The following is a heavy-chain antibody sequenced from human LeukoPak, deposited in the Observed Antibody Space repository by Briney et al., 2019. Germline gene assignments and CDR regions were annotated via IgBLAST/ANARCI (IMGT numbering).Heavy chain of an antibody. CDR3: ARDSRSGWSNWFDP. V-gene: IGHV4-34*01. CDR2: IYYRGST. Sequence: PSETLSLTCAVYGGSFSGYYWGWIRQPPGKGLEWIGSIYYRGSTYYNPSLKSRVAISVDTSKNQFSLKLSSVTAADTAVYYCARDSRSGWSNWFDPWGQGTLVTVSS. CDR1: GGSFSGYY. D-gene: IGHD6-19*01. J-gene: IGHJ5*02.